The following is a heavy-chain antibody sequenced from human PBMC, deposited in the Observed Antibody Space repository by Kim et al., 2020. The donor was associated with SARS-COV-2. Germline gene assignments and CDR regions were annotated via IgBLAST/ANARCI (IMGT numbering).Heavy chain of an antibody. CDR2: LYWDDDK. CDR1: GFSFSNGVG. D-gene: IGHD3-9*01. J-gene: IGHJ3*02. V-gene: IGHV2-5*02. Sequence: SGPTLVNPTQTLTLTCTFSGFSFSNGVGVGWIRQPPGKALEWLALLYWDDDKRYSPSLKSRLTITKDASKNQVVLTMTNMDPVDTATYYCAHSSEVTGSGDAFHIWGQGTMVTVSS. CDR3: AHSSEVTGSGDAFHI.